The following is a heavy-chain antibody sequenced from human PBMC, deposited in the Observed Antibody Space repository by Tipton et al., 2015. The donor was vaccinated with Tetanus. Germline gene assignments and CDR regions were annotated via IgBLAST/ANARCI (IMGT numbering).Heavy chain of an antibody. J-gene: IGHJ3*02. CDR3: ARHRVHSGGSYYSPAFDI. CDR2: ISYSGST. CDR1: DESIRSSSYY. D-gene: IGHD3-22*01. V-gene: IGHV4-61*05. Sequence: TLSLTCTVSDESIRSSSYYWSWIRQPPGKGLEWIGYISYSGSTNYNPSLKSRVTVSADTSKNQFSLILSSVTAADTAVFYCARHRVHSGGSYYSPAFDIWGQGTLVTVSS.